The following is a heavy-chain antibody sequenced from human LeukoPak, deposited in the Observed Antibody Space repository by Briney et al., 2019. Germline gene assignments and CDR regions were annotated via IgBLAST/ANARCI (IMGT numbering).Heavy chain of an antibody. CDR1: GYTFTSYD. V-gene: IGHV1-8*01. J-gene: IGHJ6*02. CDR2: MNPNTGNT. Sequence: ASARVSCKASGYTFTSYDINWVRQATGQGLEWMGWMNPNTGNTGYAQKFQGRVTMTRNTSISTAYMELSSLRSEDTAMYYCARESALLWFGSIYYYYGMDVWGQGTTVTVSS. CDR3: ARESALLWFGSIYYYYGMDV. D-gene: IGHD3-10*01.